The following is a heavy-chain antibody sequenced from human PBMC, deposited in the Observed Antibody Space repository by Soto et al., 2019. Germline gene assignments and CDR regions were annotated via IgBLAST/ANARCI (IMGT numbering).Heavy chain of an antibody. CDR3: ARLYSGSYQPDY. J-gene: IGHJ4*02. D-gene: IGHD1-26*01. Sequence: SETLSLTCTVSGGSFRSSSYYWGWIRQPPGKGLEWIGSFHYSGSTYFSPSLKSRVTISADTSKSQFSLKVHSVTAADTAVYFCARLYSGSYQPDYWGQGTLVTVSS. CDR2: FHYSGST. CDR1: GGSFRSSSYY. V-gene: IGHV4-39*01.